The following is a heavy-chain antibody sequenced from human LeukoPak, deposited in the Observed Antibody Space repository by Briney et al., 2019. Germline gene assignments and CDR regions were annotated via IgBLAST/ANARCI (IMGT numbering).Heavy chain of an antibody. CDR2: ISSSSSYI. CDR3: ARDRGGSSSGTDY. J-gene: IGHJ4*02. V-gene: IGHV3-21*01. Sequence: AGGSLRLSCAASGFTFSSYSMNWVRQAPGKGLEWVSSISSSSSYIYYADSVKGRFTISRDNAKNSLYLQMNGLRAEDTAVYYCARDRGGSSSGTDYWGQGTLVTVSS. D-gene: IGHD6-6*01. CDR1: GFTFSSYS.